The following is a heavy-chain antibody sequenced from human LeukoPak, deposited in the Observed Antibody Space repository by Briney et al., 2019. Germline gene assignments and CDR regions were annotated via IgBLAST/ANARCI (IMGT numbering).Heavy chain of an antibody. CDR1: GFTFSSFG. V-gene: IGHV3-30*04. CDR2: ISPDGSYA. J-gene: IGHJ4*02. CDR3: ARDHGAFDY. D-gene: IGHD3-10*01. Sequence: GGSLRLSCAASGFTFSSFGLHWVRQAPGRGLEWVALISPDGSYAYYADSVKGRFTMSRDNSENTFYLQLTNVRSEDAAVYFCARDHGAFDYWGQGTLVTVSS.